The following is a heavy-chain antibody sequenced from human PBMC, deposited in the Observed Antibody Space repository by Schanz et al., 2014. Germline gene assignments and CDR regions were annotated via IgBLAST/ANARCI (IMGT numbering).Heavy chain of an antibody. CDR1: GVTFSSYT. D-gene: IGHD3-9*01. V-gene: IGHV1-69*02. J-gene: IGHJ4*02. CDR2: IISILGIP. CDR3: AYYDVLTGFDY. Sequence: QVRLVQSGAEVNQPGSSVKVSCKASGVTFSSYTISWVRQAPGQGLEWMGRIISILGIPNYAQKFQGGVTFTADKSTSTAYMELSSLKSEDTAVYYCAYYDVLTGFDYWGQGTQVTVSS.